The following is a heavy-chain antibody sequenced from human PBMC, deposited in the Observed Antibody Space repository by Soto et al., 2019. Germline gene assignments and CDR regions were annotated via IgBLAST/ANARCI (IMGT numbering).Heavy chain of an antibody. V-gene: IGHV3-23*01. D-gene: IGHD5-18*01. CDR3: ARDRGYSYVLRPSRYGMDV. CDR1: GFTFSSYA. J-gene: IGHJ6*02. Sequence: GGSLRLSCAASGFTFSSYAMSWVRQAPGKGLEWVSGISGSGGSTYYADSVKGRFTISRDNSKNTLYLQMNSLRAEDTAVYYCARDRGYSYVLRPSRYGMDVWGQETTFTVSS. CDR2: ISGSGGST.